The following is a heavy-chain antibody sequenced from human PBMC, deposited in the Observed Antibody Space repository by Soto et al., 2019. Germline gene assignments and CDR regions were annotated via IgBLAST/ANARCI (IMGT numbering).Heavy chain of an antibody. CDR2: IIPIFGTA. D-gene: IGHD2-15*01. Sequence: QVQLVQSGAEVKKPGSSVKVSCKASGGTFSSYAISWVRQAPGQGLEWMGGIIPIFGTANYAQKFQGRVTXTXDXXTSTAYMELSSLRSEDTAVYYCASLKAVVVAALDYWGQGTLVTVSS. V-gene: IGHV1-69*05. J-gene: IGHJ4*02. CDR3: ASLKAVVVAALDY. CDR1: GGTFSSYA.